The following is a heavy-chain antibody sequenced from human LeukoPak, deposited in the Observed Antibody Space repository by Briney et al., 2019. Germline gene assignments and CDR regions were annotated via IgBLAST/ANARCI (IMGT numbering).Heavy chain of an antibody. V-gene: IGHV1-69*13. J-gene: IGHJ4*02. CDR3: ARGGFVVTALNPLDY. Sequence: ASVKVSCKASGGTFSSYAISWVRQAPGQGLEWMGGIIPIFGTANYAQKFQGRVTITADESTSTAYMELSSLRSEDTAVYYCARGGFVVTALNPLDYWGQGTLVTVSS. D-gene: IGHD2-21*02. CDR1: GGTFSSYA. CDR2: IIPIFGTA.